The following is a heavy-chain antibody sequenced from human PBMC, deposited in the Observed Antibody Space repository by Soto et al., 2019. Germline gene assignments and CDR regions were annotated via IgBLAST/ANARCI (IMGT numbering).Heavy chain of an antibody. D-gene: IGHD6-19*01. CDR3: ARVPRAVAGTIGAFDI. J-gene: IGHJ3*02. CDR2: INAGNGNT. Sequence: QVQLVQSGAEVKKPGASVKVSCKASGYTFTSYAMHWVRQAPGQRLEWMGWINAGNGNTKYSQKFQGRVTITRDTSASTAYMELSSLRSEDTAVYYCARVPRAVAGTIGAFDIWGQGTMVTVSS. V-gene: IGHV1-3*01. CDR1: GYTFTSYA.